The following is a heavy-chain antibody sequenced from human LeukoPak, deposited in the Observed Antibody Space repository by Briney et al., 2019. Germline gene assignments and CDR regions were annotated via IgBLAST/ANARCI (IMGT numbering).Heavy chain of an antibody. CDR3: ASGTYRLGDY. CDR1: GFGFSTYA. D-gene: IGHD3-10*01. J-gene: IGHJ4*02. Sequence: GGSLRLSCEASGFGFSTYAMSWVRQAPGKGLEWVAGISGSGEDTHYAHSVKGRFRIPRDNSKNTLYLQMNSLRNEDTAIYYCASGTYRLGDYWGQGTLVPVSS. CDR2: ISGSGEDT. V-gene: IGHV3-23*01.